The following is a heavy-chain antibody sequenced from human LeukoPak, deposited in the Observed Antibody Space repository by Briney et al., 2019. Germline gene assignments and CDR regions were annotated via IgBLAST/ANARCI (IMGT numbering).Heavy chain of an antibody. CDR3: ASRRSSGVCDY. D-gene: IGHD2-8*01. Sequence: PSETLSLTCTVSGGSISSYYWTWIRQPPGKGLEWIGYASFSETTDYNPSLKNRVTISVDTSKNQFSLKLNSVTAADTAVYYCASRRSSGVCDYWGQGTLVTVSS. CDR1: GGSISSYY. J-gene: IGHJ4*02. V-gene: IGHV4-59*01. CDR2: ASFSETT.